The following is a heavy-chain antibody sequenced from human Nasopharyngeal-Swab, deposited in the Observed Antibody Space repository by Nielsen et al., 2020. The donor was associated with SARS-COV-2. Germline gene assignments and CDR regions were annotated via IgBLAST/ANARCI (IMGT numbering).Heavy chain of an antibody. J-gene: IGHJ5*02. CDR1: GFIFGDCA. Sequence: RGSLRLSCAGSGFIFGDCAIHWVRQSSAKGLEWVAHIDKKANNYATEYAASVKGRFTISRDDSSNMAYLQMNRLNTEDTAVYYCTRDNGTYNWFDPWGQGALVTVSS. V-gene: IGHV3-73*01. D-gene: IGHD3-10*01. CDR3: TRDNGTYNWFDP. CDR2: IDKKANNYAT.